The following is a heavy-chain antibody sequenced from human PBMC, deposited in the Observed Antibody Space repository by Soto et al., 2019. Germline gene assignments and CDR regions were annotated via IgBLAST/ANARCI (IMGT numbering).Heavy chain of an antibody. J-gene: IGHJ5*02. CDR2: IYYSGST. V-gene: IGHV4-39*01. CDR1: GGSISSSSYY. D-gene: IGHD3-22*01. CDR3: ARVSYYYDSSGLGWFDP. Sequence: ASETLSLTCTVSGGSISSSSYYWGWIRQPPGKGLEWIGSIYYSGSTYYNPSLKSRVTISVDTSKNQFSLKLSSVTAADTAVYYCARVSYYYDSSGLGWFDPWGQGTLVTSPQ.